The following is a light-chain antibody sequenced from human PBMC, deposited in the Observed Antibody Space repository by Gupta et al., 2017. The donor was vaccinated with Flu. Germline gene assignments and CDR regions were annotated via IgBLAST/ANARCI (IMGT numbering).Light chain of an antibody. V-gene: IGLV4-69*01. CDR1: SGRTMDA. CDR2: VNYDGSH. Sequence: QLVLTHSPSASASLGASVKLTCTLNSGRTMDAIAWHQHRPERGPRFLMKVNYDGSHVKGDGVPDRFSGSSSGTERYLTISSLQSEDEADYYCQPWVPGMLYVFGTGTKVTV. J-gene: IGLJ1*01. CDR3: QPWVPGMLYV.